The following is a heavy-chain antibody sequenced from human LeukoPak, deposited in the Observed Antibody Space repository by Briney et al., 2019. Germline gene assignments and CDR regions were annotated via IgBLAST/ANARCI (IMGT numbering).Heavy chain of an antibody. CDR3: ARDRGGYDLSSGGPLDH. CDR2: ISYDGSNK. J-gene: IGHJ4*02. D-gene: IGHD5-12*01. V-gene: IGHV3-30*04. Sequence: PGGSLRLSCAASGFTFSSYAMHWVRQAPGKGLEWVAVISYDGSNKYYADSVKGRFTISRDNSKNTLYLQMNSLRAEDTAVYYCARDRGGYDLSSGGPLDHWGQGTLVTVPS. CDR1: GFTFSSYA.